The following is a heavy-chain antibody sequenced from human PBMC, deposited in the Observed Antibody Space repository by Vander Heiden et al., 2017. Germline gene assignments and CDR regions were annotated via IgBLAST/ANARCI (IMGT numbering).Heavy chain of an antibody. D-gene: IGHD5-12*01. CDR2: IYYSGST. Sequence: QLQLQESGPGLVKPSETLSLSCTVSGGSISSSSYYWGWIRQPPGKGLEWIGSIYYSGSTYYNPSLKSRVTISVDTSKNQFSLKLSSVTAADTAVYYCARHGEMATPFDYWGQGTLVTVSS. J-gene: IGHJ4*02. V-gene: IGHV4-39*01. CDR3: ARHGEMATPFDY. CDR1: GGSISSSSYY.